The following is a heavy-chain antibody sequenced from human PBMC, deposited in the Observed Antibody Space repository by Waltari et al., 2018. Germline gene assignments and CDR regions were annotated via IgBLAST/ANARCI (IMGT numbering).Heavy chain of an antibody. V-gene: IGHV1-24*01. CDR3: ATATTVTSDRVYYYYGMDV. Sequence: QVQLVQSGAEVKKPGASVKVSCKVSGYTLPELSMHWVRQAPGKGLEWMGGFDPEDGETIYAQKFQGRVTMTEDTSTDTAYMELSSLRSEDTAVYYCATATTVTSDRVYYYYGMDVWGQGTTVTVSS. D-gene: IGHD4-17*01. CDR2: FDPEDGET. CDR1: GYTLPELS. J-gene: IGHJ6*02.